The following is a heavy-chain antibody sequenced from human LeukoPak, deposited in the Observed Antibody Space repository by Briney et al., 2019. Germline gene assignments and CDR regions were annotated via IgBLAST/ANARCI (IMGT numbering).Heavy chain of an antibody. CDR3: ARESGGYSSGWYYFDY. V-gene: IGHV4-4*07. J-gene: IGHJ4*02. CDR1: GGSISSYY. D-gene: IGHD6-19*01. CDR2: IYSSGST. Sequence: SETLSLTCTASGGSISSYYWSWIRQPAGKGLEWIWRIYSSGSTNYNPSLKSRVTMSVDTSKNQFSLKLSSVTAADTAVYYCARESGGYSSGWYYFDYWGQGTLVTVSS.